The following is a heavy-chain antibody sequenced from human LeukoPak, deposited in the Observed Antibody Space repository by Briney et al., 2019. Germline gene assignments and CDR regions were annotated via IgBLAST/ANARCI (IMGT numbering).Heavy chain of an antibody. J-gene: IGHJ4*02. CDR3: VRRGDASSGWGDHDF. CDR2: IGGSGDKT. CDR1: GFTFNRNA. D-gene: IGHD6-19*01. V-gene: IGHV3-23*01. Sequence: PGGSLRLSCAASGFTFNRNAISWVRQAPGKGLEWVSTIGGSGDKTFYADSVKGRFTIPRDNSKNMVHLQMNSLTGEDTALYYCVRRGDASSGWGDHDFWGQGALVTVSS.